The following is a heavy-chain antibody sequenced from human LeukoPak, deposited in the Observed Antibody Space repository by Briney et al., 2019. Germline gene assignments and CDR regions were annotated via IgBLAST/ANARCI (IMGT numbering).Heavy chain of an antibody. CDR3: ARDVGAYYFDY. CDR2: IYYSGST. D-gene: IGHD1-26*01. CDR1: GGSISSSSYY. Sequence: SETLSLTCTVSGGSISSSSYYWGWIRQPPGKGLEWIGSIYYSGSTYYNPSLKSRVTISVDTSKNQFSLKLSSVTAADTAVYYCARDVGAYYFDYWGQGTLVTVSS. J-gene: IGHJ4*02. V-gene: IGHV4-39*07.